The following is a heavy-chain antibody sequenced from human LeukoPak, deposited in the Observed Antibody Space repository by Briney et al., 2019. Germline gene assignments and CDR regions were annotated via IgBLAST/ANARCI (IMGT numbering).Heavy chain of an antibody. D-gene: IGHD6-19*01. CDR2: IYYSGST. V-gene: IGHV4-38-2*02. CDR1: GYSISSGYY. Sequence: PSETLSLTCTLSGYSISSGYYWGWIRQPPGKGLEWIGSIYYSGSTYYNPSLKSRVTISVDTSKNQFSLKLSSVTAADTAVYYCARVRHGEPVAAQDVWGKGTTVTVSS. J-gene: IGHJ6*04. CDR3: ARVRHGEPVAAQDV.